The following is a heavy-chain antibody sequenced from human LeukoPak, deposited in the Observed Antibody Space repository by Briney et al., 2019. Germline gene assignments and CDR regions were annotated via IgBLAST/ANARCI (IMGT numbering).Heavy chain of an antibody. Sequence: ASLKLSCKVSGYTFTSYYLNWVRQPPGQGLEWMGIINPNVSSTFYAQKFQGRVTMTRDTSTSTFYMELSSLKSEDTAMYYCAREDYGGNVGVPDYWGQGTRVTVSS. CDR1: GYTFTSYY. J-gene: IGHJ4*02. CDR2: INPNVSST. V-gene: IGHV1-46*01. CDR3: AREDYGGNVGVPDY. D-gene: IGHD4-23*01.